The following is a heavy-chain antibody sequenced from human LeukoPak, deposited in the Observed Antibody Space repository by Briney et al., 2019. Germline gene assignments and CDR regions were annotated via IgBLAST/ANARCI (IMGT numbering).Heavy chain of an antibody. Sequence: ASVKVSCKASGYTLSGHYIHWVRQAPGQGLEWMGWINPNSGGTNYAQKFQGRVTMTRDTSISTAYMELSSLRSDDTAVYYCARVPAGYGPYYFDYWGQGTLVTVSS. CDR3: ARVPAGYGPYYFDY. J-gene: IGHJ4*02. D-gene: IGHD5-18*01. CDR2: INPNSGGT. CDR1: GYTLSGHY. V-gene: IGHV1-2*02.